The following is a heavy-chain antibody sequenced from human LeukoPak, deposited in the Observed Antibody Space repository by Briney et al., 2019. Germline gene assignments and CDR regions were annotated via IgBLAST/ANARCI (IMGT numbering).Heavy chain of an antibody. CDR1: GFTFSSYS. J-gene: IGHJ4*02. CDR3: AKDRDDYGDSLYDN. V-gene: IGHV3-23*01. D-gene: IGHD4-17*01. CDR2: ISGSGGNT. Sequence: PGGSLRLSCAASGFTFSSYSMNWVCQSPGKGLEWVSVISGSGGNTYHTDSVKGRCTISRDNAKNSLYLQMNSLRAEDTAVYFCAKDRDDYGDSLYDNWGQGTLVTVSS.